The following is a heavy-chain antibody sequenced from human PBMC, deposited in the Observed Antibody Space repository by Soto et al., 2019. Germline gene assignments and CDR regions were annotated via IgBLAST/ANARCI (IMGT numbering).Heavy chain of an antibody. D-gene: IGHD1-26*01. Sequence: GGSLRLSCAASGFTFTSYAMSWVRLTPGKGLEWVSAISGSGSNTFYADSVRGRFTISRDNSKNTVFLRMNNLRAEDTAVYFCARDRATFDYWGQGTRVTVSS. J-gene: IGHJ4*02. V-gene: IGHV3-23*01. CDR3: ARDRATFDY. CDR1: GFTFTSYA. CDR2: ISGSGSNT.